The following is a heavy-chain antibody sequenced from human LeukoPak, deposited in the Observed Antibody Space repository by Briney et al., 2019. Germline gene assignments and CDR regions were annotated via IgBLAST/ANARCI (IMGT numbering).Heavy chain of an antibody. CDR1: GGSISSGDYH. V-gene: IGHV4-30-4*08. J-gene: IGHJ5*02. Sequence: TSETLSLTCTVSGGSISSGDYHWSWIRQPPGKGLEWIGYIYYSGSTYYNPSLKSRVTISVDTSKNQFSLKLSSVTAADTAVYYCARDKSSSWYRRFDPWGQGTLVTVSS. CDR2: IYYSGST. D-gene: IGHD6-13*01. CDR3: ARDKSSSWYRRFDP.